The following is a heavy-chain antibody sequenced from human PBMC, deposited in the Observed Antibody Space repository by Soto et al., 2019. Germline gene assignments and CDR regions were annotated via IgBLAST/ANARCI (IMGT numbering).Heavy chain of an antibody. CDR1: GFTFTSYA. J-gene: IGHJ5*02. CDR3: ARETTVTSYNWFDP. D-gene: IGHD4-17*01. V-gene: IGHV1-3*01. Sequence: QVQLVQSGAEVKKPGASVKVSCKASGFTFTSYAIHWVRQAPGQRLEWMGWINAGNGNTKYSQKFQGRVTITRDTSASTAYMELSSLRSEDTAVYYCARETTVTSYNWFDPWRQGTLVTVSS. CDR2: INAGNGNT.